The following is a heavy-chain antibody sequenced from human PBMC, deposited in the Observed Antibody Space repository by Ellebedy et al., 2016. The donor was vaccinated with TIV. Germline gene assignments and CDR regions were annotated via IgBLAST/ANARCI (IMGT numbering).Heavy chain of an antibody. CDR3: VSYRYSSGWLGNS. V-gene: IGHV4-59*08. CDR1: GGSINSRY. J-gene: IGHJ4*02. CDR2: THHSGST. D-gene: IGHD6-19*01. Sequence: MPSETLSLTCTVSGGSINSRYLTWIRQTPGKGLAWIGYTHHSGSTNYNPALKSRVSISLDTSKNQFSLKLSSVTTADTAIYYCVSYRYSSGWLGNSWGRGTLVTVSS.